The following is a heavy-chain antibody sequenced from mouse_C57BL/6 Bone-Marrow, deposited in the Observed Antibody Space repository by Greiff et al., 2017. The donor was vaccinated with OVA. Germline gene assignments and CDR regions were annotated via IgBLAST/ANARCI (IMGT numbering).Heavy chain of an antibody. CDR2: IWRGGST. CDR3: AKEEGDYGSSWFAY. D-gene: IGHD1-1*01. Sequence: QVQLKESGPGLVQPSQSLSITCTVSGFSLTSYGVHWVRQSPGKGLEWLGVIWRGGSTDYNAAFMSRLSITKDNSKSQVFFKMNSLQADDTAIYYGAKEEGDYGSSWFAYWGQGTLVTVSA. J-gene: IGHJ3*01. V-gene: IGHV2-5*01. CDR1: GFSLTSYG.